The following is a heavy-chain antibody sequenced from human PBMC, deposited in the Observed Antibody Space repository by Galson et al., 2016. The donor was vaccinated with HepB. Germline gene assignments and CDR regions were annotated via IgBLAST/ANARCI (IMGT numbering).Heavy chain of an antibody. D-gene: IGHD1-1*01. CDR2: IWYDGSNK. J-gene: IGHJ4*02. CDR3: ARVLGGTSTGYLDL. CDR1: GLTFSSYG. V-gene: IGHV3-33*01. Sequence: SLRLSCAASGLTFSSYGMHWVRQAPGKGLEWVALIWYDGSNKYYADSVKGRFTISRDNSKNTLYLQMNSLRAEDTAVYYCARVLGGTSTGYLDLWGQGTLVTVSS.